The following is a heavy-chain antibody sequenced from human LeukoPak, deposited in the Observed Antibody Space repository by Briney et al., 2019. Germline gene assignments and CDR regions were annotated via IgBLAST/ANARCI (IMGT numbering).Heavy chain of an antibody. Sequence: ASVKVSCKASGYAFIGYYIHWVRQAPGQGLEWMGRINPNSGGTNYAQKFQGRVTMTRDTSISTAYMELSRLRSDDKAVYYCASGDYGSGSYFVLFPFLFDYWGQGTLVTVSS. J-gene: IGHJ4*02. CDR2: INPNSGGT. D-gene: IGHD3-10*01. CDR3: ASGDYGSGSYFVLFPFLFDY. CDR1: GYAFIGYY. V-gene: IGHV1-2*06.